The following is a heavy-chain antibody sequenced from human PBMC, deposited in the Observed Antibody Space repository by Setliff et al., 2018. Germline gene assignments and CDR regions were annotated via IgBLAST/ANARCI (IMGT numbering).Heavy chain of an antibody. D-gene: IGHD6-13*01. V-gene: IGHV3-49*04. J-gene: IGHJ6*02. CDR3: TRVGRQLVYYYYGMDV. CDR1: GFTFGDYA. CDR2: IRSKAYGGTT. Sequence: GFTFGDYAMSWVRQAPGKGLEWVGFIRSKAYGGTTEYAASVKGRFTISRDDSKSIAYLQMNSLKTEDTAVYYCTRVGRQLVYYYYGMDVWGQGTTVTVSS.